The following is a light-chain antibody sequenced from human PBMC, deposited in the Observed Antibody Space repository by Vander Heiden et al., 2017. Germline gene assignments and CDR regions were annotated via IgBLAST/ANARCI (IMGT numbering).Light chain of an antibody. Sequence: DIVMTQSPLSLPVTPGEPASISCRSSQSLLHTNGYNYLDWYLQKPGQSPQLLIYFGSNRAPGVPDRFSGSGSGTDFTLKISRVEAEDVGLYYCRQALQTPITFGGGTKVEIK. CDR3: RQALQTPIT. V-gene: IGKV2-28*01. CDR1: QSLLHTNGYNY. CDR2: FGS. J-gene: IGKJ4*01.